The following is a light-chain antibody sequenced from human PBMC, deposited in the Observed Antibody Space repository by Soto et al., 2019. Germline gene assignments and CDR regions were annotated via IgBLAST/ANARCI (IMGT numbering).Light chain of an antibody. J-gene: IGKJ2*01. CDR3: QQSYSTPYT. V-gene: IGKV1-39*01. CDR2: AAS. Sequence: DIQMTQSPSSLAASVGDRVTITCRASQSSSGYLNWYQQKPGKAPKLLIYAASSLQSGVPSRFSGSGSGTDFTLTISRLQTEDFATYYCQQSYSTPYTFGQGTKLEIK. CDR1: QSSSGY.